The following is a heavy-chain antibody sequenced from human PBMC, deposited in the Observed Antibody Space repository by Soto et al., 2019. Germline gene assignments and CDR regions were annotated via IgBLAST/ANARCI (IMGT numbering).Heavy chain of an antibody. V-gene: IGHV3-30*03. CDR2: ISYDGSNK. Sequence: VQLVESGGGLVKPGGSLRLSCAASGFTFSSYSMNWVRQAPGKGLEWVAVISYDGSNKYYADSVKGRFTISRDNSKNTLYLQMNSLRAEDTAVYYCARDAEWELPDYFDYWGQGTLVTVSS. D-gene: IGHD1-26*01. CDR3: ARDAEWELPDYFDY. J-gene: IGHJ4*02. CDR1: GFTFSSYS.